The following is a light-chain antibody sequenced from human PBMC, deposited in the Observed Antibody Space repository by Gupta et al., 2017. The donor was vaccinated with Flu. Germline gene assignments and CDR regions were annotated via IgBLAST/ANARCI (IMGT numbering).Light chain of an antibody. CDR1: SSNIGAGYD. Sequence: QSVLTPPPSVSGAPGQRVTISCTGSSSNIGAGYDVHWYQQLPGTAPKLLIYGNSNRPSGVPDRFSGSKSGTSASLAITGLQAEDEADYYCQSYDSSLSGLPWVFGGGTKLTVL. CDR3: QSYDSSLSGLPWV. J-gene: IGLJ3*02. CDR2: GNS. V-gene: IGLV1-40*01.